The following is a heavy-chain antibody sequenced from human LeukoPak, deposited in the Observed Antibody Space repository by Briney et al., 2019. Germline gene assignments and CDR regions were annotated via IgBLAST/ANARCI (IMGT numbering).Heavy chain of an antibody. D-gene: IGHD2-21*02. V-gene: IGHV4-59*08. Sequence: SETLSLTCTVSGGSISSYYWSWIRQPPGKGLEWIGYIYYSGSTNYNPSLKSRVTISVDTSKSQFSLKLSSVTAADTAVYYCARHGVVVTAMGAFDIWGQGTMVTVSS. CDR2: IYYSGST. J-gene: IGHJ3*02. CDR1: GGSISSYY. CDR3: ARHGVVVTAMGAFDI.